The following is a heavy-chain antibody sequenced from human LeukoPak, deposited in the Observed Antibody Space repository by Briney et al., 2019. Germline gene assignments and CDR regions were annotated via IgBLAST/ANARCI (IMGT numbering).Heavy chain of an antibody. D-gene: IGHD6-6*01. CDR1: GFTFSSFE. V-gene: IGHV3-48*03. J-gene: IGHJ6*02. Sequence: GGSLRLSCAASGFTFSSFEMNWVRQTPGKGLEWVSFISGGGTTIYYADSVKGRFTISRDNAKKSLFLQMNTLRAEDTAVYYCARDPYSSTWSYGMDVWGQGTTVTVSS. CDR2: ISGGGTTI. CDR3: ARDPYSSTWSYGMDV.